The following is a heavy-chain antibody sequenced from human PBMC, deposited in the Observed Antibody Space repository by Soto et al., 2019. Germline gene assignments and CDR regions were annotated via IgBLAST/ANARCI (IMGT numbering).Heavy chain of an antibody. V-gene: IGHV3-64D*06. Sequence: EGSLRLSCSASGFIFSESTIYWVRQVPGKGLEAISAVSTSGRSTYYADSVKDRFTISRDNSKNTLFLQMGSLRPEDTAIYYCVKQAHGLDGVAFDYWGQGTQVTVS. CDR1: GFIFSEST. J-gene: IGHJ4*02. D-gene: IGHD2-15*01. CDR3: VKQAHGLDGVAFDY. CDR2: VSTSGRST.